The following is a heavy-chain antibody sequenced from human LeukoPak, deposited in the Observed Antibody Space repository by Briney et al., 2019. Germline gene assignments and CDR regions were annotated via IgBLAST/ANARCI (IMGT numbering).Heavy chain of an antibody. Sequence: GGSLRLSCAASGVSVSSNYMSWVRQAPGKGLEWVSEIDSDGSTFYAASVKGRFSISRDNSKNTLYLQMNSLRAEDTAVYYCARELAEHGVFDIWGQGTMATVSS. V-gene: IGHV3-53*01. J-gene: IGHJ3*02. CDR2: IDSDGST. CDR3: ARELAEHGVFDI. CDR1: GVSVSSNY. D-gene: IGHD1-26*01.